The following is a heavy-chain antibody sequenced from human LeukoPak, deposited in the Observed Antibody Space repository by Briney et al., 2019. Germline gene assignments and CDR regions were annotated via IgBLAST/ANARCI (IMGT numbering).Heavy chain of an antibody. D-gene: IGHD3-10*01. CDR1: GFTFTSYS. J-gene: IGHJ4*02. Sequence: GSLRLSCAASGFTFTSYSMNWVRQAPGKGLQWVSYISSSSSTIYYADSVKSRFTISRDNAKNSLYLQMNSLRAEDTAVYYCARALWFGETFPAYWGQGTLVTVSS. CDR3: ARALWFGETFPAY. V-gene: IGHV3-48*01. CDR2: ISSSSSTI.